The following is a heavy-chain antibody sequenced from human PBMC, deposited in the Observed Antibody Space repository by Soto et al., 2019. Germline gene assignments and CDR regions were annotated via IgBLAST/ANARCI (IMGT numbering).Heavy chain of an antibody. CDR1: GFTFSNYG. D-gene: IGHD6-25*01. J-gene: IGHJ4*02. CDR3: ATTFYSGAD. CDR2: ISYDGSKK. Sequence: AGGSLRLSCAASGFTFSNYGMHWVRQAPGKGLEWVAVISYDGSKKYYADSVKGRFTISRDNSKNTLYLQMHSLRAEDTAVYYCATTFYSGADWGQGTRVTVSS. V-gene: IGHV3-30*03.